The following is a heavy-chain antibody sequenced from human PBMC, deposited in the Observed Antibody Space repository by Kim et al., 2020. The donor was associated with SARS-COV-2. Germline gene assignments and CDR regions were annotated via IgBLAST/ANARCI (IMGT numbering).Heavy chain of an antibody. J-gene: IGHJ6*03. CDR2: IRSKAYGGTT. D-gene: IGHD2-2*01. V-gene: IGHV3-49*04. CDR3: TRYAPETAAGYYYYMDV. Sequence: GGSLRLSCTASGFTFGDYAMSWVRQAPGKGLEWVGFIRSKAYGGTTEYAASVKGRFTISRDDSKSIAYLQMNSLKTEDTAVYYCTRYAPETAAGYYYYMDVWAKGPRSPSP. CDR1: GFTFGDYA.